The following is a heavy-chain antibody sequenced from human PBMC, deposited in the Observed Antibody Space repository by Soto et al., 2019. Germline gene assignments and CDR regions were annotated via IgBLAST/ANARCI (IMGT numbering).Heavy chain of an antibody. J-gene: IGHJ4*02. CDR1: GYSFANYW. Sequence: GESLKISCKGSGYSFANYWIAWVRQMPGKGLEWMGIIYPGDSDTKYSPSFQGQVTISADKSTSTAYLQWSSLKASDTAMYYCARQFSYDSTWGYWGQGTLVTVSS. CDR3: ARQFSYDSTWGY. D-gene: IGHD3-16*01. CDR2: IYPGDSDT. V-gene: IGHV5-51*01.